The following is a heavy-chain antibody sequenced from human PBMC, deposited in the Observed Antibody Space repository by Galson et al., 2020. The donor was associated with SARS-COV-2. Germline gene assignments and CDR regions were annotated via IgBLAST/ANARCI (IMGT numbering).Heavy chain of an antibody. CDR3: ARANGGGSCHDY. D-gene: IGHD2-15*01. Sequence: ASVKVSCKASGYTFTGYYMHWVRQAPGQGLEWMGWINPNSGGTNYAQKFQGRVTMTRDTSISTAYMELSRLRSDDTAVYYCARANGGGSCHDYWGQGTLVTFSS. CDR1: GYTFTGYY. CDR2: INPNSGGT. V-gene: IGHV1-2*02. J-gene: IGHJ4*02.